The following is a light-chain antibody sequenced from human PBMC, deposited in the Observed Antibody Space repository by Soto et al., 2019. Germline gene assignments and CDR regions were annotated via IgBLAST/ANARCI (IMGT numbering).Light chain of an antibody. CDR1: ESISST. J-gene: IGKJ2*01. CDR3: QQRGTWPPMYT. V-gene: IGKV3-11*01. CDR2: DIS. Sequence: EVVLTQSPATLSLSPGERATLSCRASESISSTLALYQQKPGQAPRLLIYDISKRASGVPARFSGSGSGTDFPLTISSLEAEDFAVYYCQQRGTWPPMYTFGQGTKLDI.